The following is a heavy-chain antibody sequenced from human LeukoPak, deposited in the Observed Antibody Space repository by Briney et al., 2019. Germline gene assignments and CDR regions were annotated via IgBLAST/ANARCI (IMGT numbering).Heavy chain of an antibody. J-gene: IGHJ4*02. Sequence: ASVKVSCKASGYTFTSYGISWVRQAPGQGLEWMGWISAYNGNTNYAQKLQGRVTMTTDTSTSTAYTELRSLRSDDTAVYYCASTLLWFGEPIKGYYFDYWGQGTLVTVSS. D-gene: IGHD3-10*01. CDR1: GYTFTSYG. V-gene: IGHV1-18*04. CDR2: ISAYNGNT. CDR3: ASTLLWFGEPIKGYYFDY.